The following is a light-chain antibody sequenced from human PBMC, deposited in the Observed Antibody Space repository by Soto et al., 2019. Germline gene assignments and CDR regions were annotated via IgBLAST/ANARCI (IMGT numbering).Light chain of an antibody. CDR1: QGLSSY. CDR2: AAS. J-gene: IGKJ5*01. V-gene: IGKV1-9*01. Sequence: IQLTQSPSSLSASVGDRVTITCRASQGLSSYLAWYQQKPGETPKLLISAASTLQRGVPSRFSGSGSGTDFTLTISSLQPEDFAVYYCQQYKNWPPITFGQGTRLEIK. CDR3: QQYKNWPPIT.